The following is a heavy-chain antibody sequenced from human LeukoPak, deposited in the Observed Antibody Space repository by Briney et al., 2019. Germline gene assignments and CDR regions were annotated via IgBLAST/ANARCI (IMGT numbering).Heavy chain of an antibody. J-gene: IGHJ4*02. CDR3: ARVGGPTGFFDY. D-gene: IGHD1-1*01. V-gene: IGHV4-39*07. CDR1: GGSISSSSYY. CDR2: IYYSGST. Sequence: SETLSLTCTVSGGSISSSSYYWGWIRQPPGKGLEWIGSIYYSGSTYYNPSLKSRVTISVDTSKNQFSLKLSSVTAADTAVYYCARVGGPTGFFDYWGQGTLVTVSS.